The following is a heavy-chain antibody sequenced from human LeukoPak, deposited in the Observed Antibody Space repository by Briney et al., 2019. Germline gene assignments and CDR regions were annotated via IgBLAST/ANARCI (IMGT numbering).Heavy chain of an antibody. J-gene: IGHJ4*02. Sequence: ASVKVSCKASGYTFTSYGISWVRQAPGQGLEWMGWISAYNGNTNYAQKLQGRVTMTTDTYTSTAYMELRSLRSDDTAVYYCAKESAGIAVAGTLEIDYWGQGTLVTVSS. CDR3: AKESAGIAVAGTLEIDY. CDR2: ISAYNGNT. V-gene: IGHV1-18*01. D-gene: IGHD6-19*01. CDR1: GYTFTSYG.